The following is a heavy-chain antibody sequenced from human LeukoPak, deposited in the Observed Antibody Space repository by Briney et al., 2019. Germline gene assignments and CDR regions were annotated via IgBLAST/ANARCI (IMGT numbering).Heavy chain of an antibody. CDR1: GGSITNSY. CDR3: ARDPLSTNDFDI. D-gene: IGHD1-1*01. V-gene: IGHV4-59*01. CDR2: INYSGST. Sequence: SETLSLTCTVSGGSITNSYWNWIRQSPGKGLEWIGCINYSGSTNYNPSLKSRVTISVDTSKNQFSLKLSSVTAADTAVYFCARDPLSTNDFDIWGQGTMVTVSS. J-gene: IGHJ3*02.